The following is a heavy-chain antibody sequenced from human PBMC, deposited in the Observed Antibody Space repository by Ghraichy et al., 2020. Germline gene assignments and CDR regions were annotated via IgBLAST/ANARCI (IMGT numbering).Heavy chain of an antibody. CDR2: IRYDGSNK. Sequence: GGSLRLSCAASGFTFSSYGMHWVRQAPGKGLEWVAFIRYDGSNKYYADSVKGRFTISRDNSKNTLYLKMNSLRAEDTAVYYCAKDSGYYYDSSGLRFDYWGQGTLVTVSS. D-gene: IGHD3-22*01. CDR1: GFTFSSYG. V-gene: IGHV3-30*02. J-gene: IGHJ4*02. CDR3: AKDSGYYYDSSGLRFDY.